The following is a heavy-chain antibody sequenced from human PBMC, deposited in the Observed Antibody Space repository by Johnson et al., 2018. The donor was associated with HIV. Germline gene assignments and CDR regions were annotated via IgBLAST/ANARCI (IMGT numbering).Heavy chain of an antibody. V-gene: IGHV3-23*01. Sequence: QLMESGGGVVQPGRSLRLSCAASGFTFSSYAMSWVRQAPGKGLEWVSALRGSGGSTYYADSVKGRFTISRDNSKNTLYLQMNSLRAEDTAVYYCAKDGDWDTVAHAFDIWGQGTMVTVSS. J-gene: IGHJ3*02. CDR2: LRGSGGST. D-gene: IGHD5-12*01. CDR1: GFTFSSYA. CDR3: AKDGDWDTVAHAFDI.